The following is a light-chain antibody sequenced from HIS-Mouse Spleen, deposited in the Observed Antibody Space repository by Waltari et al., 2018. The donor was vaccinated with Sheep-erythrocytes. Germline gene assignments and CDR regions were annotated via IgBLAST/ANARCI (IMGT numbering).Light chain of an antibody. J-gene: IGKJ5*01. Sequence: EIVLTQSPATLSLSPGERATLSCRSSQSVSSYLAWYQQKPGQAPRHLIYDASNRATGIPARFPGSGSGTDITLTISSLEPEDFAVYYCQQRSNWPPITFGQGTRLEIK. V-gene: IGKV3-11*01. CDR2: DAS. CDR3: QQRSNWPPIT. CDR1: QSVSSY.